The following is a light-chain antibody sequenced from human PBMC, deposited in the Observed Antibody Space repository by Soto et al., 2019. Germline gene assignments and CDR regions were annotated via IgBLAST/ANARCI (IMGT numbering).Light chain of an antibody. CDR3: QQYNNWPPIT. CDR2: DTS. Sequence: EIVMTQSPATLSVSPGERATLSCRASQSVSIKLAWYQQKPGQAPRLLIYDTSTRATGIPARFSGSGSGTEFTLTIRRLQSEDFAVYYCQQYNNWPPITFGQGKRLEIK. V-gene: IGKV3-15*01. CDR1: QSVSIK. J-gene: IGKJ5*01.